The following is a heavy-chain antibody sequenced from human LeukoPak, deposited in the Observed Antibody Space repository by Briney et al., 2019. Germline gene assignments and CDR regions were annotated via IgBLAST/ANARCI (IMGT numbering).Heavy chain of an antibody. CDR2: MASNLYGGTT. D-gene: IGHD2-15*01. Sequence: QAGGSLRLSCTTSGLTFSEYAMSWFRQAPGKGLEWVGFMASNLYGGTTEYGASVRGRFTISRDDSKSIVYLQMSSLKTDDTAVYFCTKGYCSHAVCDWGQGTLLTVSS. CDR3: TKGYCSHAVCD. CDR1: GLTFSEYA. J-gene: IGHJ4*02. V-gene: IGHV3-49*03.